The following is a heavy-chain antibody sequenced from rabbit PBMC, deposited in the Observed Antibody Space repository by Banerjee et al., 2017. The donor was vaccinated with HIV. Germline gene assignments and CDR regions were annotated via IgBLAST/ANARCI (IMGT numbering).Heavy chain of an antibody. CDR1: AFTFSSYW. J-gene: IGHJ4*01. CDR2: IDVGSSGST. Sequence: QSLEESGGDLVKPGASLTLTCTASAFTFSSYWICWVRQAPGKGLEWIACIDVGSSGSTYYASWVNGRFTISKTSTTVDLKMTSLTAADTATYFCARSGTVDAGYGSHFNLWGQGTLVTVS. CDR3: ARSGTVDAGYGSHFNL. V-gene: IGHV1S40*01. D-gene: IGHD6-1*01.